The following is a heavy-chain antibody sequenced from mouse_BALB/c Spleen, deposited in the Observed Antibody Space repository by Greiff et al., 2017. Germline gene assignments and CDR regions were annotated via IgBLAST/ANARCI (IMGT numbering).Heavy chain of an antibody. CDR3: TRFDYDGFAD. CDR2: INPSNGGT. J-gene: IGHJ3*01. Sequence: QVQLQQSGAELVKPGASVKLSCKASGYTFTSYYMYWVKQRPGQGLEWIGEINPSNGGTNFNEKFKSKATLTVDKSSSTAYMQLSSLTSEDSAVYYCTRFDYDGFADWGQGTLVTVSA. V-gene: IGHV1S81*02. CDR1: GYTFTSYY. D-gene: IGHD2-4*01.